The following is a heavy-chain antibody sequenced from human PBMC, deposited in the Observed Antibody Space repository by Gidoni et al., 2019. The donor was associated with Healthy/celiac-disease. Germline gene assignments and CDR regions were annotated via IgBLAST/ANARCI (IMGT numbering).Heavy chain of an antibody. Sequence: EVQLLESGGGLVQPGGSLRLSCAASGFTFSSSAMSWVRQAPGKGLEWVSAISGSGCSTYYADSVKGRFTISRDNSKNTLYLQMNSLRAEDTAVYYCAKATYDSSGYYFGGFDYWGQGTLVTVSS. J-gene: IGHJ4*02. CDR3: AKATYDSSGYYFGGFDY. CDR1: GFTFSSSA. D-gene: IGHD3-22*01. CDR2: ISGSGCST. V-gene: IGHV3-23*01.